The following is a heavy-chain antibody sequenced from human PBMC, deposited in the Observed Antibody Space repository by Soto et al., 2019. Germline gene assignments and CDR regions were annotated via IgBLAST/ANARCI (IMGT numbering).Heavy chain of an antibody. Sequence: PSETLSLTCTVSGGSISSSSYYWGWIRQPPGKGLEWIGSIYYSGSTYYNPSLKSRVTISVDTSKNQFSLKLSSVTAAYTAVYYCARQDSSRDFWSGYYTGMAFDIWGQGTMVTVSS. CDR3: ARQDSSRDFWSGYYTGMAFDI. D-gene: IGHD3-3*01. V-gene: IGHV4-39*01. J-gene: IGHJ3*02. CDR1: GGSISSSSYY. CDR2: IYYSGST.